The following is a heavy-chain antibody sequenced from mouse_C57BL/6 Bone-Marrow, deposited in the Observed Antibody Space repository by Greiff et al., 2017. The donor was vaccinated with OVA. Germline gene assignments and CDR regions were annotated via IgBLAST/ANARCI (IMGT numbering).Heavy chain of an antibody. CDR1: GYTFTNYW. Sequence: VQLQQPGAELVRPGTSVKLSCKASGYTFTNYWMHWVKQRPGQGLEWIGVIDPSDRYINYNQKFKGRATLTVDTSSSTAYMHLSSLTSEDSAVYYCAHYCSRLYHHYWGQGTSLTVSS. J-gene: IGHJ2*02. CDR2: IDPSDRYI. D-gene: IGHD1-1*01. V-gene: IGHV1-59*01. CDR3: AHYCSRLYHHY.